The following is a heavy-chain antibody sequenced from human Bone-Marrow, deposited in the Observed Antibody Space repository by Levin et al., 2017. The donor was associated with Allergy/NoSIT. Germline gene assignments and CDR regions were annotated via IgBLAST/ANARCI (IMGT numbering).Heavy chain of an antibody. Sequence: GESLKISCAASGFTFTTHWMIWVRQAPGKGLEWVANMDRDGSAKYYLDSVRGRFTISRDNAKNSLFLQLNSLRAEDTSVYYCVRVHNWSFDYWGQGTLVTVSS. CDR2: MDRDGSAK. D-gene: IGHD3-3*01. CDR1: GFTFTTHW. J-gene: IGHJ4*02. CDR3: VRVHNWSFDY. V-gene: IGHV3-7*01.